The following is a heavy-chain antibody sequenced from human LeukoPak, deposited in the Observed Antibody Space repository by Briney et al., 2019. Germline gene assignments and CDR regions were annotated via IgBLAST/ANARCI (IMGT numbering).Heavy chain of an antibody. CDR1: GGSISSGGYY. D-gene: IGHD3-10*01. J-gene: IGHJ4*02. V-gene: IGHV4-31*03. CDR3: ARVNYGSATKEDY. CDR2: IYYSGSA. Sequence: SETLSLTCTVSGGSISSGGYYWSWIRQHPGKGLEWIGYIYYSGSAYYNPSLKSRVTISVDTSESQFSLKLSSVTAADAAVYYCARVNYGSATKEDYWGQGTLVTVSS.